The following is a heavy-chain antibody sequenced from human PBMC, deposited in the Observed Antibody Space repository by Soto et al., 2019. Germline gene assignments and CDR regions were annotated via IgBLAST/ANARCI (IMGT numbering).Heavy chain of an antibody. CDR3: ASSGSYDIAWFDP. V-gene: IGHV3-74*02. Sequence: DVQLVESGGGFVQPGGSLRVSCAASGFTFSSYWMHWVRQAPGKGLVWVSRISADGSDATYAHSVKGRFTISRDNAKNTLYLQMNSLRAEDTAVYYCASSGSYDIAWFDPWGQGTLVTVSS. CDR2: ISADGSDA. CDR1: GFTFSSYW. J-gene: IGHJ5*02. D-gene: IGHD3-10*01.